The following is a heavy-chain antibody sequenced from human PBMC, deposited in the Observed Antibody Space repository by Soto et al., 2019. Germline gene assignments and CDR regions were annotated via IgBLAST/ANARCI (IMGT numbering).Heavy chain of an antibody. CDR3: ARVSGIAVAEV. CDR2: INAGNGNT. Sequence: QVQLVQSGAEVKKPGASVKVSCKASGYTFTSYAMHWVRQAPGQRLEWMGWINAGNGNTKYSQKFQGRVTITRDTSASTAYMKLSSLRSEDTAVYYCARVSGIAVAEVWGQGTLVTVSS. D-gene: IGHD6-19*01. CDR1: GYTFTSYA. V-gene: IGHV1-3*01. J-gene: IGHJ4*02.